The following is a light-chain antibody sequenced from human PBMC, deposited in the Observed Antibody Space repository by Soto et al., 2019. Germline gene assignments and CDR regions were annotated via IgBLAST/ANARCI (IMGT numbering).Light chain of an antibody. CDR2: GAS. Sequence: VLTQSPCTLYLSPGERATLSCRASQSVTTQLAWYQQKPGQAPRLIIHGASSRATGVPDRITGSGSGTDFTLSISRLEPEDFAVYYCQQYGGSTRTFGQGTKVDI. V-gene: IGKV3-20*01. J-gene: IGKJ1*01. CDR1: QSVTTQ. CDR3: QQYGGSTRT.